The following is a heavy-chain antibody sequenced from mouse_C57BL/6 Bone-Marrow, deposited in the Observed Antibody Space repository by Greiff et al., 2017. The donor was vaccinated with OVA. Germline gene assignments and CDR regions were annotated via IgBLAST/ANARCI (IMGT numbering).Heavy chain of an antibody. D-gene: IGHD4-1*01. CDR1: GYTFTSYW. J-gene: IGHJ4*01. Sequence: VQLQQSGTVLARPGASVKMSCKTSGYTFTSYWMHWVKQRPGQGLEWRGAIYPGNSDTSYNQKLKGKAKLTAVTSASTSYMVLSSLTNEDSAVYYCTRGSGTRGVMDYWGQGTSVTVSS. V-gene: IGHV1-5*01. CDR3: TRGSGTRGVMDY. CDR2: IYPGNSDT.